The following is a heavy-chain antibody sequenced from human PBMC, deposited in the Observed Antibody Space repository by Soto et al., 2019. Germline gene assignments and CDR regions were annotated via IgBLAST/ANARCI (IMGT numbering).Heavy chain of an antibody. V-gene: IGHV3-74*01. Sequence: VQLVESGGGLVQAGGSLRLSCAASGFTFSSYWMHWVRQAPGKGLVWVSRINSDGSSTRYADSVKGRFTISRDNAKNSLYLKINGLRAEDTAVHYCASEQIIITFGGVIGGSDAWDIWGQGTMVTVSS. D-gene: IGHD3-16*01. CDR2: INSDGSST. J-gene: IGHJ3*02. CDR1: GFTFSSYW. CDR3: ASEQIIITFGGVIGGSDAWDI.